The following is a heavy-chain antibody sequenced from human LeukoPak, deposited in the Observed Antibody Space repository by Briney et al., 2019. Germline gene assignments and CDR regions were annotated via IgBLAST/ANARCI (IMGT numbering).Heavy chain of an antibody. CDR3: ARGAVGPTSLDY. J-gene: IGHJ4*02. CDR1: GYTFTSYA. D-gene: IGHD2-2*01. V-gene: IGHV1-3*01. Sequence: ASVKVSCKASGYTFTSYAMHWVRQAPGQRLEWMGWINAGNGNTKYSQKFQGRVTITRDTSASTAYMELSSLRSEDTAVYYCARGAVGPTSLDYWGQGTLVTVSS. CDR2: INAGNGNT.